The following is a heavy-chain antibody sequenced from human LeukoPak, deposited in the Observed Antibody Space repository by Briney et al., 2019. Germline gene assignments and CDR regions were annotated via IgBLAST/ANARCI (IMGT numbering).Heavy chain of an antibody. J-gene: IGHJ4*02. CDR3: AKRFRGTSGLYYFDS. CDR2: IRGSGDST. CDR1: GFTFSTYA. V-gene: IGHV3-23*01. D-gene: IGHD2/OR15-2a*01. Sequence: GGSLRLSCSASGFTFSTYAMSWVRQPPGKGLEWVSAIRGSGDSTYYAESVKGRFTISRDNSKNTLYLQMNSLRAEDTAVYYCAKRFRGTSGLYYFDSWGQGTLVTVSS.